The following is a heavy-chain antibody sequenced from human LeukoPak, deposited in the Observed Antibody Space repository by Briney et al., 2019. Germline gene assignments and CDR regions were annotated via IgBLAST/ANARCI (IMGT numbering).Heavy chain of an antibody. J-gene: IGHJ4*02. CDR1: GFTFSSYG. Sequence: GGSLRLSCAASGFTFSSYGMHWVRQAPGKGLEWVAVISYDGSNKYYADSVKGRFTISRDNSKNTLYLQMNSLRAEDTAVYYCAREGYYGSGSRGESDYWGQGTLVTVSS. D-gene: IGHD3-10*01. V-gene: IGHV3-30*03. CDR3: AREGYYGSGSRGESDY. CDR2: ISYDGSNK.